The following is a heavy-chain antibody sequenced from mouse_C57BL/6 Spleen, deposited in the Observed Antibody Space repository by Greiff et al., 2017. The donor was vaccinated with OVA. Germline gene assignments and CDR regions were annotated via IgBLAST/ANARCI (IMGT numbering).Heavy chain of an antibody. CDR3: ARHQLGNHYFDY. J-gene: IGHJ2*01. D-gene: IGHD4-1*02. Sequence: QVQLQQSGAELVKPGASVKISCKASGYAFSSYWLNWVKQRPGKGLEWIGQIYPGDGDTNYNGKFKGKATLTADKSSSTAYMQLSSLTSEDSAVYFCARHQLGNHYFDYWGQGTTLTVSS. CDR1: GYAFSSYW. V-gene: IGHV1-80*01. CDR2: IYPGDGDT.